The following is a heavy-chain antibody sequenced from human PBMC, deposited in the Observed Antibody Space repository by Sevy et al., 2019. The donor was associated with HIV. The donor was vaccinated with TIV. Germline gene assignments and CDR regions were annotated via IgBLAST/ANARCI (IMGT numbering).Heavy chain of an antibody. V-gene: IGHV3-30-3*01. CDR1: GFTFSSYS. Sequence: GGSLRLSCAASGFTFSSYSMHWVRQAPGKGLEWVAVISYDGSNKYYADSVKARFTISRDNSKNTLYLQMNSLRAEDTAVYYCASWGGYSGIWGPGTLVTVSS. J-gene: IGHJ4*02. D-gene: IGHD6-13*01. CDR2: ISYDGSNK. CDR3: ASWGGYSGI.